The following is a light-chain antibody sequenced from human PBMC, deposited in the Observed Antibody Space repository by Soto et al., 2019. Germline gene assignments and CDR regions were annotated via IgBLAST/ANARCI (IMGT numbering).Light chain of an antibody. CDR3: QHVYSFPHT. V-gene: IGKV1-39*01. J-gene: IGKJ2*01. CDR1: QFIGNY. CDR2: GAT. Sequence: DIRMTQSPSSLSASVGDGVTITCRASQFIGNYLHWYQHRPGKVPEVLIYGATTLQSGVPSRFIGSGYGTDFTLTISSLQPEDSATYYCQHVYSFPHTFGQGTKLEV.